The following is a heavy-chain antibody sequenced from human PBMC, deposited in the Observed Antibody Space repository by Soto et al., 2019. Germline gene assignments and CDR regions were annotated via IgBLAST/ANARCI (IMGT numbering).Heavy chain of an antibody. J-gene: IGHJ4*02. Sequence: EVQLVESGGGLVKPGGSLRLSYAASGFTFSSFNMDWVRQAPGKGLEWVSSISITGNYKYYADSLKGRFTISRYNAQNLLFLQMDSLRPEDTAVYYCASRRLGYCTGGTCPGFWGQGTLVTVTS. V-gene: IGHV3-21*01. CDR2: ISITGNYK. CDR1: GFTFSSFN. CDR3: ASRRLGYCTGGTCPGF. D-gene: IGHD2-15*01.